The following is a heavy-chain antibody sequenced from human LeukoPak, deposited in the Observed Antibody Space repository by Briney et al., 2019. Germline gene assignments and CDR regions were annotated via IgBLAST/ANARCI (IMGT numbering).Heavy chain of an antibody. D-gene: IGHD3-22*01. V-gene: IGHV3-30-3*01. Sequence: GGSLRLSCAASGFTFSSYAMLWVRQAPGKGLEWVAVISYDGSNKYYADSVKGRFTISRDNSKNTLYLQMNSLRAEDTAVYYCARLSSPYYYDSSGYSQFDYWGQGTLVTVSS. J-gene: IGHJ4*02. CDR2: ISYDGSNK. CDR1: GFTFSSYA. CDR3: ARLSSPYYYDSSGYSQFDY.